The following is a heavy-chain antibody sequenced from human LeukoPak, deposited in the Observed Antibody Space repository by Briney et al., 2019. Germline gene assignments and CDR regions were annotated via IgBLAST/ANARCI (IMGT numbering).Heavy chain of an antibody. J-gene: IGHJ4*02. D-gene: IGHD2-21*02. CDR2: IYYSGST. CDR1: GGSISSYY. Sequence: SETLSLTCTVSGGSISSYYWSWIRQPPGKGLEWIGYIYYSGSTNYNPSLKSRVTISVDTSKSQFSLRLSSVTAADTAVYYCARQGHYCGGDCYGYWGQGTLVTVPS. CDR3: ARQGHYCGGDCYGY. V-gene: IGHV4-59*08.